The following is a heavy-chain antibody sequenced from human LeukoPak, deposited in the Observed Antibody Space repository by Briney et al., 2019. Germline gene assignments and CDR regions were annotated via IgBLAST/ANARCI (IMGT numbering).Heavy chain of an antibody. V-gene: IGHV3-7*01. CDR3: ARVAPIAAAGTGWWYGRSSYYYYYMDV. CDR2: IKQDGSEK. CDR1: GFTFSSYW. J-gene: IGHJ6*03. Sequence: PGGSLRLSCAASGFTFSSYWMSWVRQAPGKGLEWVANIKQDGSEKYYVDSVKGRFTISRDNAKNSLYLQMNSLRAEDTAVYYCARVAPIAAAGTGWWYGRSSYYYYYMDVWGKGTTVTISS. D-gene: IGHD6-13*01.